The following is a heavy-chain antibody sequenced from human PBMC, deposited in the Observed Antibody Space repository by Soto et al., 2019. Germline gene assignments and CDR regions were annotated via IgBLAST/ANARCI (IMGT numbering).Heavy chain of an antibody. D-gene: IGHD6-13*01. CDR1: GFTFSSYA. J-gene: IGHJ4*02. CDR3: AKESWANPDS. V-gene: IGHV3-23*01. Sequence: GGSLRLSCAASGFTFSSYAMSWVRQAPGKGLEWVSAISGSGGSTYYADSVKGRFTISRDNSKNTLYLQMNNLTVEDTAVYYCAKESWANPDSWGQGTLVTVSS. CDR2: ISGSGGST.